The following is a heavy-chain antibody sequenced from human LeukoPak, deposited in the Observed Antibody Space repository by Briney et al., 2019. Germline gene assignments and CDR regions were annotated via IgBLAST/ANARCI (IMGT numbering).Heavy chain of an antibody. Sequence: SQTLSLTCTVSGGSISSGGYYWNWIRQPPGKGLEWLGYISYSGSTNYNPSLKSRVTISVDTSKNQFSLKLSSVTAADTAVYYCARQGVYYDSSGYKHPTYWYFDLWGRGTLVTVSS. CDR2: ISYSGST. J-gene: IGHJ2*01. D-gene: IGHD3-22*01. CDR3: ARQGVYYDSSGYKHPTYWYFDL. CDR1: GGSISSGGYY. V-gene: IGHV4-61*08.